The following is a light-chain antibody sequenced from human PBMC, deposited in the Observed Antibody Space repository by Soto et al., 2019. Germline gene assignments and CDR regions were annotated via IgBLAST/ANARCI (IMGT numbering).Light chain of an antibody. CDR2: DAS. CDR1: QSVSSY. Sequence: EIVLTQAPGPLSLSPGERATLSWRASQSVSSYLAWYQQKPGQAPRLLIYDASNRATGIPARFSGSGSGTDFTLTISSLEPEDFAVYYCQQRSNWPITFGQGTRLEIK. CDR3: QQRSNWPIT. J-gene: IGKJ5*01. V-gene: IGKV3-11*01.